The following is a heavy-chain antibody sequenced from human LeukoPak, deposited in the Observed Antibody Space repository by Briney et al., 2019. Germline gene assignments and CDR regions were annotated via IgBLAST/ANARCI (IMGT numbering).Heavy chain of an antibody. J-gene: IGHJ4*02. V-gene: IGHV4-30-2*01. CDR2: IYHSGST. CDR3: ARDLLAAAGSGSGY. D-gene: IGHD6-13*01. CDR1: GGSISSGGYS. Sequence: PSETLSLTCAVSGGSISSGGYSWSWIRQPPGKGLEWIGYIYHSGSTYYNPSLKSRVTISVDRSKNQISLKLSSVTAADTAVYYCARDLLAAAGSGSGYWGQGTLVTVSS.